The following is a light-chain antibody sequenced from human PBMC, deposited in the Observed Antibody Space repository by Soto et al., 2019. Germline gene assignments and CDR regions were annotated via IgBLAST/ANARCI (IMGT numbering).Light chain of an antibody. CDR2: DAS. J-gene: IGKJ1*01. CDR1: QRIGSW. V-gene: IGKV1-5*01. CDR3: QHYYTYPYM. Sequence: DIQMTQSPSTLSASVGDRVSITCRASQRIGSWLTWYQQKPGKVPKLLIHDASHLTSGVPSRFSGSGSGTEFTLSISSLQPDDFATYYCQHYYTYPYMFGQGTKVDIK.